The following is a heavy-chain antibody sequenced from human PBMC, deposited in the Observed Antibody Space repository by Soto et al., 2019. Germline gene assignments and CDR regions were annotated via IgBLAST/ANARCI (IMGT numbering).Heavy chain of an antibody. Sequence: GGSLRLSCAASGFSFSNYGMSWVRQAPGKGLEWVSVMSGSGDAAYYADSVKGRFTIFRDNSKNTLYLQMNSLRAEDAAVYFCAKKVTIYAVDPADYWGQGTQVTVSS. CDR2: MSGSGDAA. J-gene: IGHJ4*02. CDR1: GFSFSNYG. D-gene: IGHD3-3*01. CDR3: AKKVTIYAVDPADY. V-gene: IGHV3-23*01.